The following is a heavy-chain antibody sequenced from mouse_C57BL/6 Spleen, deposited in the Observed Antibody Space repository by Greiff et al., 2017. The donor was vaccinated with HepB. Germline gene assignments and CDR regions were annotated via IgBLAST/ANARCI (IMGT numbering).Heavy chain of an antibody. Sequence: EVKLMESGGGLVKPGGSLKLSCAASGFTFSDYGMHWVRQAPEKGLEWVAYISSGSSTIYYADTVKGRFTISRDNAKNTLFLQMTSLRSEDTAMYYGARKELQDYYAMDYWGQGTSVTVSS. J-gene: IGHJ4*01. CDR2: ISSGSSTI. V-gene: IGHV5-17*01. CDR1: GFTFSDYG. CDR3: ARKELQDYYAMDY. D-gene: IGHD2-1*01.